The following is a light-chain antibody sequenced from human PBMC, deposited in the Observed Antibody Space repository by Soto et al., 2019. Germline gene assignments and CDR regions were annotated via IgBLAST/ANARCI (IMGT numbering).Light chain of an antibody. CDR3: CSYAGTYTWV. CDR2: DVS. J-gene: IGLJ3*02. CDR1: SSDVGRYKY. V-gene: IGLV2-11*01. Sequence: QSALTQPRSVSGSPGQSVTISCTGTSSDVGRYKYVSWYQQLPGKAPKLMIYDVSERPSGVADLFSGSKSGNTAALTISGLQAEDEADYYCCSYAGTYTWVFGGGTKLTVL.